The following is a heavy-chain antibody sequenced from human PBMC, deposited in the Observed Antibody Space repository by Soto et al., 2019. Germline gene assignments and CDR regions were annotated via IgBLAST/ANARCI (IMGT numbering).Heavy chain of an antibody. V-gene: IGHV1-18*01. Sequence: ASVKVSCKASGYTFTSYGISWVRQSPGQGLEWMGWISAYNGNTNYAQKLQGRVTITADKSTSTAYMELSSLRSEDTAVYYCARGYCSGGSCLRYMDVWGKGTTVTVSS. D-gene: IGHD2-15*01. CDR2: ISAYNGNT. J-gene: IGHJ6*03. CDR3: ARGYCSGGSCLRYMDV. CDR1: GYTFTSYG.